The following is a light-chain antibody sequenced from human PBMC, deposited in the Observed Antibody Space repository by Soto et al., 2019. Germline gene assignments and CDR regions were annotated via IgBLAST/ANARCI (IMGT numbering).Light chain of an antibody. CDR3: QQFNKWPRT. V-gene: IGKV1-5*01. CDR1: QNINMW. J-gene: IGKJ1*01. CDR2: DAS. Sequence: DIQMTQSPSTLSASVGDRVTITCRASQNINMWLAWYQQKPGKAPKLLIYDASSLQSGVPSRFGGSGSGTEFTLTISSLQSEDFAIYYCQQFNKWPRTFGQGTKVDIK.